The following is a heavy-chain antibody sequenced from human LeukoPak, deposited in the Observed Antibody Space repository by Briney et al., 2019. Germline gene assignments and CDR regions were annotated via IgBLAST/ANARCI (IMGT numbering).Heavy chain of an antibody. Sequence: PSETLSLTCTISGGSISTSSYYWGWIRQPPGKGLGWIGSIFYSGSTYYNPSLKSRVTISVDTSKNQFSLNLSSVTAADTAVYYCARPATVTTSFWYFDLWGRGTLVTVSS. CDR2: IFYSGST. CDR3: ARPATVTTSFWYFDL. CDR1: GGSISTSSYY. V-gene: IGHV4-39*01. D-gene: IGHD4-17*01. J-gene: IGHJ2*01.